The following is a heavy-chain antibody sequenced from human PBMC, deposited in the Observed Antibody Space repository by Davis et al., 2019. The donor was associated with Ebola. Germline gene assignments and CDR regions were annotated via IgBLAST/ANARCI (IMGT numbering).Heavy chain of an antibody. CDR2: ISSSSSYI. Sequence: GESLKIPCAASGFTFSSYSMNRVRQAPGKGLEWVSSISSSSSYIYDADSVKGRFTISRDNAKNSLYLQMNSLRAEDTAVYYCARVGGWYGNIDYWGQGTLVTVSS. D-gene: IGHD6-19*01. V-gene: IGHV3-21*01. CDR1: GFTFSSYS. J-gene: IGHJ4*02. CDR3: ARVGGWYGNIDY.